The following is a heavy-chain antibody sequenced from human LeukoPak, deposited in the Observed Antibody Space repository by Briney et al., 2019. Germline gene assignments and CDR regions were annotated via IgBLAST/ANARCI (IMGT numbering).Heavy chain of an antibody. Sequence: SETLSHTCTVSGGSNSNYYWNCIRQPLGKRLEWIGYIYYSGHPHYTPSLKSRVTISVDTSKNQFSLKLSSVTAADTAVYYCARDRAPEHYYASSHWDYYYGMDVWGQGTTVTVSS. V-gene: IGHV4-59*01. CDR2: IYYSGHP. D-gene: IGHD3-22*01. CDR1: GGSNSNYY. J-gene: IGHJ6*02. CDR3: ARDRAPEHYYASSHWDYYYGMDV.